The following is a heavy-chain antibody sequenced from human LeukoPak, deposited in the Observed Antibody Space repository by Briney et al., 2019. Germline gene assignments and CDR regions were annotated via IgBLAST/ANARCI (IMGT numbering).Heavy chain of an antibody. D-gene: IGHD6-19*01. CDR2: IIPIFGTA. Sequence: SVKVSCKASGDTFISYAISRVRQAPGQGLEWMGGIIPIFGTANYAQKSQGRVTITADESTSTAYMELSRLRSEDTAVYYCARDVGIAVAGRNWFDPWGQGTLVTVSS. CDR1: GDTFISYA. J-gene: IGHJ5*02. CDR3: ARDVGIAVAGRNWFDP. V-gene: IGHV1-69*01.